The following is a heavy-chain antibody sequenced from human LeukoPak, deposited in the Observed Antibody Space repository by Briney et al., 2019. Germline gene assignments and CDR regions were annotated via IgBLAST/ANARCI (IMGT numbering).Heavy chain of an antibody. CDR3: AREIVVVPAYAFDI. CDR2: ISSNGGST. V-gene: IGHV3-64*01. CDR1: GFTFGSYA. D-gene: IGHD2-2*01. Sequence: SGGSLRLSCAASGFTFGSYAMHWDRQAPGKGLEYVSAISSNGGSTYYANSVKGRFTISRDNSKNTLYLQMGSLRAEDMAVYYCAREIVVVPAYAFDIWGQGTMVTVSS. J-gene: IGHJ3*02.